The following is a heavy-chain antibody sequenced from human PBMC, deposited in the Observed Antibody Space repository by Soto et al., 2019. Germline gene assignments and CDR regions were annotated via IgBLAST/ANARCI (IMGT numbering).Heavy chain of an antibody. D-gene: IGHD4-4*01. J-gene: IGHJ3*02. Sequence: QVQLVESGGGVVQPGRSLRLSCAASGFTFSSYAMHWVRQAPGKGLEWVAVISYDGSNKYYADSVKGRFTISRDNSKNPLYQQMNSLRAEDTAVYYCARDYSSDAFDIWGQGTMVTVSS. CDR2: ISYDGSNK. CDR1: GFTFSSYA. V-gene: IGHV3-30-3*01. CDR3: ARDYSSDAFDI.